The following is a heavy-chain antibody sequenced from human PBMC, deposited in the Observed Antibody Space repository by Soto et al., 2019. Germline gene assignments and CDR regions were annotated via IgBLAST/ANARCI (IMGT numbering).Heavy chain of an antibody. Sequence: SETLSLTCAVSGGSISSGGYSWSWIRQPPGKGLEWIGYIYYSGSTYYNPSLKSRVTISVDTSKNQFSLKLSSVTAADTAVYYCARIGYCSWCFDDWGQGALVTVSS. CDR3: ARIGYCSWCFDD. V-gene: IGHV4-31*11. D-gene: IGHD6-13*01. J-gene: IGHJ4*02. CDR1: GGSISSGGYS. CDR2: IYYSGST.